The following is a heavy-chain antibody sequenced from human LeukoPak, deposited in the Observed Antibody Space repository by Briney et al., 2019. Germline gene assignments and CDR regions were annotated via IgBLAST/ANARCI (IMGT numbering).Heavy chain of an antibody. CDR1: NINSNFF. CDR3: ARMTDWSGPRKSVFDY. CDR2: IAQSGST. V-gene: IGHV4-38-2*01. D-gene: IGHD3-3*01. Sequence: TSETLSLTCVYNINSNFFLGWNRQPPGMGLEWIGSIAQSGSTYFNPSLRSRVTMALDSSQNQFYLRLKSVTAADTAMYYCARMTDWSGPRKSVFDYWGLGALVTVSS. J-gene: IGHJ4*02.